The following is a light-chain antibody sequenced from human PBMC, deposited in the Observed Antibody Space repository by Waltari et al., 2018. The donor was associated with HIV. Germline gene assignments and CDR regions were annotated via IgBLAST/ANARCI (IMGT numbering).Light chain of an antibody. V-gene: IGLV1-44*01. J-gene: IGLJ1*01. Sequence: QSVLTQPPSASGTPGQRVTFSCSGSSSNIGSNTVNWYQQFPGAAPKLLIYTKNQRPSGVPDRFSGSKSGTSASLAISGLQSEDEADYYCAVWDDSLNGYVFGPGTKVTVL. CDR1: SSNIGSNT. CDR3: AVWDDSLNGYV. CDR2: TKN.